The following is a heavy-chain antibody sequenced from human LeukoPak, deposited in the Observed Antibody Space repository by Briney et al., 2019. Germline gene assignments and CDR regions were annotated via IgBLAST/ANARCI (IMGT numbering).Heavy chain of an antibody. CDR2: ISAYNGNT. Sequence: ASVKVSCKASGYTFTGYYMHWVRQAPGQGLEWMGWISAYNGNTNYAQKLQGRVTMTTDTSTSTAYMELRSLRSDDTAVYYRAREMGGYSYGEDYWDQGTLVTVSS. CDR1: GYTFTGYY. D-gene: IGHD5-18*01. V-gene: IGHV1-18*04. J-gene: IGHJ4*02. CDR3: AREMGGYSYGEDY.